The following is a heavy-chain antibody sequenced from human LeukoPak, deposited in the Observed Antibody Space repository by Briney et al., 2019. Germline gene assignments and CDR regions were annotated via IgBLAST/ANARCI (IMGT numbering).Heavy chain of an antibody. J-gene: IGHJ4*02. D-gene: IGHD3-3*01. Sequence: SETLSLTCTVSGGSISSGSYYWSWIRQPAGKGLEWIGRIYTSGSTNYNPSLKSRVTTSVDTSKNQFSLKLSSVTAADTAVYYCARDSDHNFWSGYYLDYWGQGTLVTVSS. CDR2: IYTSGST. CDR1: GGSISSGSYY. V-gene: IGHV4-61*02. CDR3: ARDSDHNFWSGYYLDY.